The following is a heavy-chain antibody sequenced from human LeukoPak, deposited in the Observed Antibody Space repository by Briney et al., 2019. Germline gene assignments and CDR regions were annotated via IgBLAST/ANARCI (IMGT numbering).Heavy chain of an antibody. Sequence: PGGSLRLSCAASGFTFSSYWMSWVRQAPGKGLEWVANIKQDGSEKYYVDSVKGRFTISRDNAKNSLYLQMNSLRALDTAVYYCAREYPLKYFDYWGQGTLVTVSS. D-gene: IGHD2-2*02. CDR3: AREYPLKYFDY. V-gene: IGHV3-7*01. CDR2: IKQDGSEK. J-gene: IGHJ4*02. CDR1: GFTFSSYW.